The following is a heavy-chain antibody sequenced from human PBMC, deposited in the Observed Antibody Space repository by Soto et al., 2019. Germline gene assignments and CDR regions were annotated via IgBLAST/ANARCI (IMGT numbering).Heavy chain of an antibody. J-gene: IGHJ5*02. V-gene: IGHV4-34*01. CDR3: ASYYGSGSYYNWFDP. D-gene: IGHD3-10*01. Sequence: SETLSLTCAVYGGSFRGYYWSWIRQPPGKGLEWIGEINHSGSTNYNPSLKSRVTISVDTSKNQFSLKLSSVTAADTAVYYCASYYGSGSYYNWFDPWGQGTLVTVS. CDR1: GGSFRGYY. CDR2: INHSGST.